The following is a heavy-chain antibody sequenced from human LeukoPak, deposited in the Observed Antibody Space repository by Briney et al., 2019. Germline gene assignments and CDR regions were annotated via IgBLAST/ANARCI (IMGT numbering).Heavy chain of an antibody. Sequence: GGSLRLSCAASGFTFGTYAMHWVRQAPGQGLEWVAGIWYGGSNKYYADSVKGRFTISRDNSKNTLYLQMNSLRAEDTAVYYCAKSGPGYSSSWADYWGQGTLVTVSS. J-gene: IGHJ4*02. V-gene: IGHV3-30*02. CDR3: AKSGPGYSSSWADY. D-gene: IGHD6-13*01. CDR2: IWYGGSNK. CDR1: GFTFGTYA.